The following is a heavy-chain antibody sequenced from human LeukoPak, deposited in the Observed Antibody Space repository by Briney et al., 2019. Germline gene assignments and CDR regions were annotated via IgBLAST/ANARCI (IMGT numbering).Heavy chain of an antibody. D-gene: IGHD6-13*01. V-gene: IGHV3-74*01. CDR2: LNSDGSFT. J-gene: IGHJ3*02. Sequence: GGSLRLSCADSGFTFSTYWMYCVRHAPGKGLLWVSRLNSDGSFTDYAASVKGRFTISRDNAKNTLYLQMNSLRAEDTAVYYCARSKGGPGSTWAFDIWGQGTMVTVSS. CDR3: ARSKGGPGSTWAFDI. CDR1: GFTFSTYW.